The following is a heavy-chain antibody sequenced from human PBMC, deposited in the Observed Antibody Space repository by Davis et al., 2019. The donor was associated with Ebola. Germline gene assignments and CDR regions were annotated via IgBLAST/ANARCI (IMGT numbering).Heavy chain of an antibody. CDR1: GGTFSSYN. CDR2: IIPILGIA. J-gene: IGHJ4*02. D-gene: IGHD6-13*01. V-gene: IGHV1-69*16. Sequence: SVKVSCKASGGTFSSYNISWVRQAPGQGLEWMGRIIPILGIANYAQKFQGRITMTTDGSTNTVFMDLTSLRSDDTAVYYCAREGQQLGVSEYWGQGTLVTVSS. CDR3: AREGQQLGVSEY.